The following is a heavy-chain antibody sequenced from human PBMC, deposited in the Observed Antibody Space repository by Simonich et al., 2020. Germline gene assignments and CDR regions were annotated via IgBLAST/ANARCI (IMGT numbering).Heavy chain of an antibody. Sequence: QVQLVQSGAEVKKPGASVKVSCKASGYTFTGYYMHWVRQAPGQGLAGNGWTNPNSGGKNYARKFQGRVTMTRNTSISTAYMELSRLRSDDTAVYYCARVRFEAFDIWGQGTMVTVSS. CDR3: ARVRFEAFDI. CDR1: GYTFTGYY. CDR2: TNPNSGGK. J-gene: IGHJ3*02. V-gene: IGHV1-2*02.